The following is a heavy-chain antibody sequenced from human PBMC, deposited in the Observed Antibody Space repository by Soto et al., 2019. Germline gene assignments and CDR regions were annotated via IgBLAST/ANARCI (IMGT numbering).Heavy chain of an antibody. CDR3: VHSPNVAVDH. Sequence: SETRSLTGGVYGESFGGFYWSCVRHSPGKGLEWIGEISQTETTAYSPSLKSRVSISADTSKKQFSLTLTSVTAADTAVYSCVHSPNVAVDHWGHGTLVTVSS. CDR1: GESFGGFY. CDR2: ISQTETT. D-gene: IGHD2-15*01. J-gene: IGHJ4*01. V-gene: IGHV4-34*01.